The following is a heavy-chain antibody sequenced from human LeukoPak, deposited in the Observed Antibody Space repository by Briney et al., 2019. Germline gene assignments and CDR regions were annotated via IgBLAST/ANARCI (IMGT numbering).Heavy chain of an antibody. V-gene: IGHV4-34*01. J-gene: IGHJ6*02. CDR1: GGSFSGYY. CDR3: AGEPSDYYYYGMDV. Sequence: SETLSLTCAVYGGSFSGYYWSWIRQPPGTGLEWIGEINHSGSTNYNPSLKSRVTISVDTSKNQFSLKLSSVTAADTAVYYCAGEPSDYYYYGMDVWGQGTTVTVSS. D-gene: IGHD1-26*01. CDR2: INHSGST.